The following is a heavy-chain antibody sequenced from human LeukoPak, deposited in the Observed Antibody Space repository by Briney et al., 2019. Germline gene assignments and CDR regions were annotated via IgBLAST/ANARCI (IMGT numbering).Heavy chain of an antibody. V-gene: IGHV1-18*01. D-gene: IGHD6-13*01. CDR2: ISAYNGNT. CDR3: ARDQVARIAAAGTTDY. Sequence: ASVKVSCKASGYTFTSYGISGVRQAPGQGLEWMGWISAYNGNTNYAQKLQGRVTMTTDTSTSTAYMELRSLRSDDTAVYYCARDQVARIAAAGTTDYWGQGTLVTVSS. J-gene: IGHJ4*02. CDR1: GYTFTSYG.